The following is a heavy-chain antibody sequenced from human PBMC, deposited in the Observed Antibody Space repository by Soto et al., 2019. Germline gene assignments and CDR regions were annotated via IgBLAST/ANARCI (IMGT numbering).Heavy chain of an antibody. CDR3: ARRYCSNNSCYGAGALFDT. D-gene: IGHD2-2*01. Sequence: PSETLSLTCTVSGGSISSYHWSWIRQPPGKGLEWIGYIYYGGNTNYNPSLKSRVTMSVDTSKNQVSLTLNSVTAADTAVYYCARRYCSNNSCYGAGALFDTWGLRTMLPVSS. CDR2: IYYGGNT. V-gene: IGHV4-59*01. CDR1: GGSISSYH. J-gene: IGHJ3*02.